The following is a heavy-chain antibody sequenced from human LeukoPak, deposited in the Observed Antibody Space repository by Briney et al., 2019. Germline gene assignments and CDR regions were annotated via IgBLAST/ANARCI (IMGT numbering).Heavy chain of an antibody. D-gene: IGHD6-13*01. CDR1: GYSFTNYV. CDR2: ISPYNGNT. CDR3: ARPGTSSYTTYYFDS. J-gene: IGHJ4*02. V-gene: IGHV1-18*01. Sequence: EASVKVSCKASGYSFTNYVINWVRQVPGQGLEWIGWISPYNGNTDYAQKLQGRVTLTTDTSTSTAYMELRSLRSDDTAVYYCARPGTSSYTTYYFDSWGQGTLVTVSS.